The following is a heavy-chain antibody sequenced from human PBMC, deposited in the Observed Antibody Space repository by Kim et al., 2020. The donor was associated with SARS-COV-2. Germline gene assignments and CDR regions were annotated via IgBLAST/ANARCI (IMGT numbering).Heavy chain of an antibody. V-gene: IGHV4-39*01. J-gene: IGHJ4*02. Sequence: SETLSLTCTVSGGSVSTSGFYWGWIRQAPGKGLEWIGNIYYKGTTYYNPYLNSRLTMSIDTSKNQFSLKLNSVTAADTAFYYCATHTQVITSTGGIFDYWGQGALVTVSS. D-gene: IGHD2-8*02. CDR1: GGSVSTSGFY. CDR3: ATHTQVITSTGGIFDY. CDR2: IYYKGTT.